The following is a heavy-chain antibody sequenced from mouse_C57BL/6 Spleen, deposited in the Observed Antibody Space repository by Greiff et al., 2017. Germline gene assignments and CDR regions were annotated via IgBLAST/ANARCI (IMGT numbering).Heavy chain of an antibody. Sequence: EVQLQQSGAELVRPGASVKLSCTASGFNIKDDYMHWVKQRPEQGLEWIGWIDPENGDTEYASKFQGKATITADTSSNTAYLQLSSLTSEDTAVYYCTTWGSSSDYWGQGTTLTVSS. CDR2: IDPENGDT. J-gene: IGHJ2*01. V-gene: IGHV14-4*01. D-gene: IGHD1-1*01. CDR3: TTWGSSSDY. CDR1: GFNIKDDY.